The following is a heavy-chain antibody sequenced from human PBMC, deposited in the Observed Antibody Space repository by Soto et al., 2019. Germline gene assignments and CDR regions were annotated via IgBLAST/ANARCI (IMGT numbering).Heavy chain of an antibody. CDR3: ATDLLYYYGSGSYPGP. CDR1: GGTFSSYT. Sequence: SVKVSCKASGGTFSSYTISWVRQAPGQGLEWMGRIIPILGIANYAQKFQGRVTMTEDTSTDTAYMELSSLRSEDTAVYYCATDLLYYYGSGSYPGPWGQGTQVTVSP. D-gene: IGHD3-10*01. V-gene: IGHV1-69*04. J-gene: IGHJ5*02. CDR2: IIPILGIA.